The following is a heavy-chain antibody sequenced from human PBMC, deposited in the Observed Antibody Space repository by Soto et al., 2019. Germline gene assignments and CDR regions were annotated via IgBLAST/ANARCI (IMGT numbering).Heavy chain of an antibody. D-gene: IGHD3-10*01. CDR2: ISGTGGAA. CDR3: AKPEEVVRGFDF. J-gene: IGHJ4*02. Sequence: LRLSCAASGFTFGHSAMSWVRQAPGKGLEWVAAISGTGGAAYYADSVKGRFTISRDNSRNTLFLQMNSLRVDDTAIYHCAKPEEVVRGFDFWGRGTLVTVSS. V-gene: IGHV3-23*01. CDR1: GFTFGHSA.